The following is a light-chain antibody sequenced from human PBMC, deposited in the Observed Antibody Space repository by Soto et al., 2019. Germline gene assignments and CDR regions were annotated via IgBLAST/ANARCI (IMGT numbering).Light chain of an antibody. J-gene: IGKJ4*01. CDR3: QQFSSYPLT. CDR2: DAS. Sequence: EFVLTHSPGTLSLSPWEIATLSCGASQTVRNNYLAWYQQKPGQAPRLLIYDASSRATGIPDRFSGGGSGTDFTLTISRLEPEDFAVYYCQQFSSYPLTFGGGTKVDIK. CDR1: QTVRNNY. V-gene: IGKV3-20*01.